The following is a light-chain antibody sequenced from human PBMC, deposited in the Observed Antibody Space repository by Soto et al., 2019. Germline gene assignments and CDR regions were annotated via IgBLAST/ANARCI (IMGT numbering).Light chain of an antibody. J-gene: IGKJ1*01. CDR1: QSVRTY. CDR3: QQYDNWPPVT. Sequence: VVMTQSPDTLSLSPGESASLSCRASQSVRTYLAWFQQKPGQAPRLLIYGASARAPGVPARFSGRGSGTEFTLTISNLQSEDFAINYCQQYDNWPPVTFGQGTKVDLK. V-gene: IGKV3-15*01. CDR2: GAS.